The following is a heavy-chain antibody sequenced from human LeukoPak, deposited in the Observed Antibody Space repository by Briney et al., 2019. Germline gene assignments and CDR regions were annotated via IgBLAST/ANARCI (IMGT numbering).Heavy chain of an antibody. V-gene: IGHV3-23*01. D-gene: IGHD2-21*02. J-gene: IGHJ4*02. Sequence: PGGTLRLSCAASGFTFSSYGMSWVRQAPGKGLEWVSAISGSGGSTYYVDSVKGRFTISRDNSKNTLYLQMNSLRAEDTAVYYCAKDLLPYCGGDCAWDYWGQGTLVTVSS. CDR1: GFTFSSYG. CDR2: ISGSGGST. CDR3: AKDLLPYCGGDCAWDY.